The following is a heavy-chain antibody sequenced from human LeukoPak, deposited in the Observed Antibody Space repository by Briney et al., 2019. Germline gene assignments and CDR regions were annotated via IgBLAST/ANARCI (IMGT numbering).Heavy chain of an antibody. CDR1: GFTFRHYA. Sequence: GGSLRLSCTASGFTFRHYAVHWVRQAPGRGLEWVAVLSFDGAHKYYAESVKGRFTISRDNSNNTLFLQMDSLRIEDTALYYCVRARAGGLDYWGQGTLVTVSS. V-gene: IGHV3-30*04. J-gene: IGHJ4*02. CDR3: VRARAGGLDY. CDR2: LSFDGAHK. D-gene: IGHD3-16*01.